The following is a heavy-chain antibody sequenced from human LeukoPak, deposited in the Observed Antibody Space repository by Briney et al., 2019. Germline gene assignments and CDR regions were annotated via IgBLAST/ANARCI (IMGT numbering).Heavy chain of an antibody. V-gene: IGHV4-34*01. D-gene: IGHD5-24*01. CDR1: GGSFSGYY. CDR2: INHSGST. Sequence: SETLSLTCAVYGGSFSGYYWSWIRQPPGKGLEWIGEINHSGSTNYNPSLKSRVTISVDTSKNQFSLKLSSVTAADRAVYYCASRLQSDGFDIWGQGTMVTVSS. CDR3: ASRLQSDGFDI. J-gene: IGHJ3*02.